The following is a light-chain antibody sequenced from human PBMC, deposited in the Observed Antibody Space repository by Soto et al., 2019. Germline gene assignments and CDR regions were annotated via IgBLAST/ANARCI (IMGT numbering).Light chain of an antibody. CDR2: AAS. V-gene: IGKV1-9*01. Sequence: DIQLTQSPSFLSASVGDRVTITCRASQGISSYLAWYQQKPGKAPELLIYAASTLQSGVPSRFSGSGSGTEFTLAISSLQPEDFATSSCQQLYSYPRTFGPGTKVDIK. CDR1: QGISSY. J-gene: IGKJ3*01. CDR3: QQLYSYPRT.